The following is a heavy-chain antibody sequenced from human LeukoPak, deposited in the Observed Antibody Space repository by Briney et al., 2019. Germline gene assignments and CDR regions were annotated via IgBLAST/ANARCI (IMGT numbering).Heavy chain of an antibody. D-gene: IGHD3-16*01. Sequence: PGGSLRLSCAASGLSFSSYWMSWVRHAPGKGLEWVANIKQDGSEKYYVDSVKGRFTISRDNAKNSLYLQMNSLRAEDTAVYYCARIRVWAWGQGTLVTVSS. V-gene: IGHV3-7*01. CDR3: ARIRVWA. CDR2: IKQDGSEK. J-gene: IGHJ5*02. CDR1: GLSFSSYW.